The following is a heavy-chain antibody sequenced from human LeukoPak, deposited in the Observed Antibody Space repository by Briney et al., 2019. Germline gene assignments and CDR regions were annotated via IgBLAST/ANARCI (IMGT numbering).Heavy chain of an antibody. CDR1: GLTFSSYS. D-gene: IGHD3-10*01. CDR3: AKRKYYESGPFDF. CDR2: ISGNADII. J-gene: IGHJ4*02. Sequence: SGGSLRLSCAASGLTFSSYSMNWVRQAPGKGLEWVSIISGNADIIYYADSVKGRFTISRDNSKNTLFLQMNSLRAEDTAIYYCAKRKYYESGPFDFWGQGTLVTVSS. V-gene: IGHV3-23*01.